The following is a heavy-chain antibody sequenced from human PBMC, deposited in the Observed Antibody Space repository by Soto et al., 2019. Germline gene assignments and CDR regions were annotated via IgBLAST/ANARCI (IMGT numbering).Heavy chain of an antibody. Sequence: GGSLRLSCAASGFPFSSYGMHWVRQAPGKGLEWVAVIWYDGSNKYYADSVKGRFTISRDNSKNTLYLQMNSLRAEDTAVYYCARPDHGSGAFGYWGQGTLVTVS. J-gene: IGHJ4*02. CDR2: IWYDGSNK. CDR1: GFPFSSYG. D-gene: IGHD3-10*01. CDR3: ARPDHGSGAFGY. V-gene: IGHV3-33*01.